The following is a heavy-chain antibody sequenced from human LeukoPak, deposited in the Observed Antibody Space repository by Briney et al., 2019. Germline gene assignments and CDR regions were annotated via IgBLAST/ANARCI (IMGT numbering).Heavy chain of an antibody. CDR1: GYILTELS. V-gene: IGHV1-24*01. Sequence: GASVKVSCKVSGYILTELSMHWVRQAPGKGLEWMGGFDPEDGETIYAQKLQGRVTMTTDTSTSTAYMELRSLKSDDTAVYYCASLKNYYDSSGYLVTDAFDIWGQGTMVTVSS. CDR2: FDPEDGET. J-gene: IGHJ3*02. CDR3: ASLKNYYDSSGYLVTDAFDI. D-gene: IGHD3-22*01.